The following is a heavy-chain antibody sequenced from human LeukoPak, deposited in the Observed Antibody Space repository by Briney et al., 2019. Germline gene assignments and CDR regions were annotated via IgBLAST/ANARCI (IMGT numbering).Heavy chain of an antibody. D-gene: IGHD3-16*01. J-gene: IGHJ6*02. V-gene: IGHV3-21*01. CDR3: ASAVMVIGYYYGMDV. CDR2: ISSSSSYI. CDR1: GFTFSSYS. Sequence: GESPRLSCAASGFTFSSYSMNWVRQAPGKGLEWVSSISSSSSYIYYADSVKGRFTISRDNAKNSLYLQMNSLRAEDTAVYYCASAVMVIGYYYGMDVWGQGTTVTVSS.